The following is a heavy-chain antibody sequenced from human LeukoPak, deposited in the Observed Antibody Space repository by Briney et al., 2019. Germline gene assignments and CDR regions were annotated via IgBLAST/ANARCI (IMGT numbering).Heavy chain of an antibody. V-gene: IGHV3-11*01. CDR2: ISSSGSTI. CDR1: GFTFSDYY. CDR3: ARVNTPTDAFDI. Sequence: GGSLRLSCAASGFTFSDYYMSWIRQAPGKGLEWVSYISSSGSTIYYADPVKGRFTISRDNAKNSLYLQMNSLRAEDTAVYYCARVNTPTDAFDIWGQGTMVTVSS. J-gene: IGHJ3*02.